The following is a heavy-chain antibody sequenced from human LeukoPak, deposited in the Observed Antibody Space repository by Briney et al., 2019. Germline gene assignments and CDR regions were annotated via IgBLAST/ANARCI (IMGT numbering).Heavy chain of an antibody. Sequence: SVKVSCKASGGTFSSYAISWVRQAPGQRLEWMGGIISIFGTANYAQKFQGRVTITADESTSTAYMELSSLRSEGTAVYYCARDTTLGYCSSTSCPHGMDVWGQGTTVTVSS. V-gene: IGHV1-69*13. D-gene: IGHD2-2*01. CDR2: IISIFGTA. CDR3: ARDTTLGYCSSTSCPHGMDV. J-gene: IGHJ6*02. CDR1: GGTFSSYA.